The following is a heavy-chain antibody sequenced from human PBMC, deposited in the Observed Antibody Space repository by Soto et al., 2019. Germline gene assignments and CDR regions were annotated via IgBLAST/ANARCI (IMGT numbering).Heavy chain of an antibody. V-gene: IGHV3-74*03. Sequence: HPGGSLRLPCAASGFTFGDYWMHWVRQPPGKGPEWVSRMTGDGRTTQYADSVKGRFTASRDNAKSTLYLQMNSLRAEDTAVYYCATAEVDYWGPGTLVTVSS. J-gene: IGHJ4*02. CDR1: GFTFGDYW. CDR3: ATAEVDY. CDR2: MTGDGRTT.